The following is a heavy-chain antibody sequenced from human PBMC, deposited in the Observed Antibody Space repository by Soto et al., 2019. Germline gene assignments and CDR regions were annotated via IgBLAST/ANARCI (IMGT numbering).Heavy chain of an antibody. V-gene: IGHV3-30*14. D-gene: IGHD6-13*01. Sequence: GGSLRLSCTASGFAFRSHAMQWVRQAPGKGLEWVAVISSDGATKYVADSLKGRFTISRDNFESTMSLQMNNLRPEDTALYYCARASVHIAAAGRLDLWGPGTLVTVSS. CDR3: ARASVHIAAAGRLDL. J-gene: IGHJ5*02. CDR1: GFAFRSHA. CDR2: ISSDGATK.